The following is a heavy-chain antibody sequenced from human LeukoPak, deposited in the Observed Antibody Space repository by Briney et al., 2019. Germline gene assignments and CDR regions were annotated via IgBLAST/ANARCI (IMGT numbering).Heavy chain of an antibody. CDR1: GGSISSSSYY. CDR2: IYYSGST. CDR3: ARDLHDYVWGSYRSNAFDI. J-gene: IGHJ3*02. Sequence: SETLSLTCTVSGGSISSSSYYWGWIRQPPGKGLEWIGSIYYSGSTYYNPSLKSRVTISVDTSKNQFSLKLSSATAADTAVYYCARDLHDYVWGSYRSNAFDIWGQGTMVTVSS. V-gene: IGHV4-39*07. D-gene: IGHD3-16*02.